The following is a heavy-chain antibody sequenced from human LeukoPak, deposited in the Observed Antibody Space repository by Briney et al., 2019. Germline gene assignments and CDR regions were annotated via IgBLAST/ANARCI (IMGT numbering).Heavy chain of an antibody. CDR3: ARAEKIAVAGMGYYFDY. CDR1: GFTFSSNG. CDR2: IWYDGSNK. D-gene: IGHD6-19*01. J-gene: IGHJ4*02. Sequence: GGSLRLSCVASGFTFSSNGMHWVRQAPGKGLEWVAVIWYDGSNKYYADSVKGRFTISRDNSKYTLYLQMNSLRAEDTAVYYCARAEKIAVAGMGYYFDYWGQGTLVTVSS. V-gene: IGHV3-33*01.